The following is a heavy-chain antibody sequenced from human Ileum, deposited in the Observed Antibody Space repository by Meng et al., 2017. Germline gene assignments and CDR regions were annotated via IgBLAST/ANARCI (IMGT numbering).Heavy chain of an antibody. Sequence: TLSLTCTVSGGSITSGSSYWSWIRQPAGKELEWIGRVYISGTTNYNPSLKSRASISLDTSKNQFSLRLNSVTAADTAVYFCARGGDSGVRGAPSFFDYWGQGTLVTVSS. J-gene: IGHJ4*02. CDR1: GGSITSGSSY. CDR3: ARGGDSGVRGAPSFFDY. D-gene: IGHD3-10*01. CDR2: VYISGTT. V-gene: IGHV4-61*02.